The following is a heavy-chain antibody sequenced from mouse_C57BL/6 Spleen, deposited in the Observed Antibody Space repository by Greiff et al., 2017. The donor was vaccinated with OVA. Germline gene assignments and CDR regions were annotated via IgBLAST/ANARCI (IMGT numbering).Heavy chain of an antibody. CDR3: VSSLYYYGSSWFAY. D-gene: IGHD1-1*01. J-gene: IGHJ3*01. Sequence: EVQRVESGGGLVQPKGSLKLSCAASGFSFNTYAMNWVRQAPGKGLEWVARIRSKSNNYATYYADSVKDRFTISRDDSESMLYLQMNNLKTEDTAMYYCVSSLYYYGSSWFAYWGQGTLVTVSA. CDR2: IRSKSNNYAT. CDR1: GFSFNTYA. V-gene: IGHV10-1*01.